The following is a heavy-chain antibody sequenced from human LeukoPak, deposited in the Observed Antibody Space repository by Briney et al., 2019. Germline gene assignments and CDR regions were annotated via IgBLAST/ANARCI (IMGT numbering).Heavy chain of an antibody. J-gene: IGHJ4*02. V-gene: IGHV7-4-1*02. D-gene: IGHD3-9*01. CDR3: ARGSYDILTGYYFDY. CDR2: INANTGNP. CDR1: GYTFTSYA. Sequence: ASVKVSCKASGYTFTSYAMNWVRQAPGQGLEWMGWINANTGNPTHAQGFTGRFVFSLDTSVSTAYLQISSLKAEDTAVYYCARGSYDILTGYYFDYWGQGTLVTVSS.